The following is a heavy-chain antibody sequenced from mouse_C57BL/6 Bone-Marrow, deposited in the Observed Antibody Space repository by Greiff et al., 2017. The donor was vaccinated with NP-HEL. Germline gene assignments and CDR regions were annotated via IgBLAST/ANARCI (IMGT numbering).Heavy chain of an antibody. D-gene: IGHD4-1*01. J-gene: IGHJ2*01. CDR2: IYPGSGNT. CDR1: GYTFTDYY. V-gene: IGHV1-76*01. Sequence: VKVVESGAELVRPGASVKLSCKASGYTFTDYYINWVKQRPGQGLEWIARIYPGSGNTYYNEKFKGKAKLTAEKSSSTAYMQLSSLTSEDSAVYFCSSCGWDYSFDYWGQGTTLTVSS. CDR3: SSCGWDYSFDY.